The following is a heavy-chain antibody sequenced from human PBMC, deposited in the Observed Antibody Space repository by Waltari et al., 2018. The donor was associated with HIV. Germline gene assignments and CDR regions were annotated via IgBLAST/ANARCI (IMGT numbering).Heavy chain of an antibody. CDR3: ARDHLYCGSTSCYPNWFDP. V-gene: IGHV4-39*07. D-gene: IGHD2-2*01. Sequence: QLQLQESGPGLVKPSETLSLTCTVSGGSISSSSYYWGWIRQPPGKGLEWIGSIYYSGSTYYTPSLKSRVTISVDTSKNQFSLKLTSVTAADTAVYYCARDHLYCGSTSCYPNWFDPWGQGTLVTVSS. CDR1: GGSISSSSYY. J-gene: IGHJ5*02. CDR2: IYYSGST.